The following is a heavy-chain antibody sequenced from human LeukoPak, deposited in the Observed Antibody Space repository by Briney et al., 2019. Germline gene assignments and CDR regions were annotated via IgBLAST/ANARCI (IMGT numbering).Heavy chain of an antibody. V-gene: IGHV4-39*01. J-gene: IGHJ4*02. D-gene: IGHD5-12*01. CDR1: GGSISSSSYY. CDR2: IYYSGST. Sequence: SETLSLTCTVSGGSISSSSYYWGWIRQPPGKGLEWIGSIYYSGSTYYNPSLKSRVTISVDTSKNQFSLKLSSVTAADTAVYYCARTSVSGYDFAYFDYWGQGTLVTVSS. CDR3: ARTSVSGYDFAYFDY.